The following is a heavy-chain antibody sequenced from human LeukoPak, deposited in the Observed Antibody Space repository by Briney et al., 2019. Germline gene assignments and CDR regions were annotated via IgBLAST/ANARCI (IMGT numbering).Heavy chain of an antibody. CDR3: ARAXAWQIDP. CDR2: IFYTGSS. V-gene: IGHV4-59*01. J-gene: IGHJ5*02. CDR1: GGSINSYY. Sequence: PSETLSLTCTVSGGSINSYYWSWIRQPPGKGLEWIGHIFYTGSSNYNPSLKSRVTISLNRPKNQFSLSLTSVTAADTAVYYCARAXAWQIDP.